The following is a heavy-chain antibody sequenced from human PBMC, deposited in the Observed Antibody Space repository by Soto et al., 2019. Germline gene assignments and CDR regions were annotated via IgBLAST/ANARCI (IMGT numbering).Heavy chain of an antibody. Sequence: QVQLVESGGGVVQPGRSLRLSCAASGFTFSSYGMHWVRQAPGKGLEWVAVISYDGSNEYYADSVKGRFTISRDNSKNTLYLQMNSLRAEVTAVYYCAKDAGGSSYFDYWGQGTLVTVSS. V-gene: IGHV3-30*18. CDR1: GFTFSSYG. D-gene: IGHD1-26*01. CDR2: ISYDGSNE. J-gene: IGHJ4*02. CDR3: AKDAGGSSYFDY.